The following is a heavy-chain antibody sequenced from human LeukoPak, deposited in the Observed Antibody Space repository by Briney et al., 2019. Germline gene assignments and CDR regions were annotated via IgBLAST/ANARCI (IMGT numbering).Heavy chain of an antibody. V-gene: IGHV3-21*01. J-gene: IGHJ4*02. D-gene: IGHD6-19*01. CDR1: GFTFSSYT. Sequence: GGSLRLSCAASGFTFSSYTVNWVRQIPGKGLEWVSSTSSSSSYIYYADSVKGRFTISRDNAKDSPYLQMNSLRAEDTAIYYCARDSSGWSRFDDWGQGTLVTVSS. CDR2: TSSSSSYI. CDR3: ARDSSGWSRFDD.